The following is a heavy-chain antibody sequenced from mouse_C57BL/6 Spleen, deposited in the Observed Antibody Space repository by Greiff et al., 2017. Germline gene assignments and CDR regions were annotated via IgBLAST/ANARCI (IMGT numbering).Heavy chain of an antibody. D-gene: IGHD2-3*01. CDR1: GYTFTSYW. Sequence: QVQLQQSGAELAQPGASVKLSCKASGYTFTSYWMHWVNQRPGQGLEWIGYINTSSGYTTYPQKFKDKATLTADKSSSTAYMQLRSLTYEDSAVYYCARHDGYSYWYFDVWGTGTTVTVSS. CDR3: ARHDGYSYWYFDV. CDR2: INTSSGYT. V-gene: IGHV1-7*01. J-gene: IGHJ1*03.